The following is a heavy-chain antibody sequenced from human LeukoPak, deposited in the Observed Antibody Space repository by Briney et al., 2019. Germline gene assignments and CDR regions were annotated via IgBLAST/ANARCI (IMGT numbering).Heavy chain of an antibody. D-gene: IGHD3-3*01. Sequence: SETLSLTCTVSGGSISSYYWSWIRQPAGKGLEWIGRIYTSGSTNYNPSLKSRVTMSVDTSKNQFSLKLSSVTAADTAVYYCARVRLYYDFWSVYYIGAGFLDYWGQGTLVTVSS. V-gene: IGHV4-4*07. CDR1: GGSISSYY. J-gene: IGHJ4*02. CDR3: ARVRLYYDFWSVYYIGAGFLDY. CDR2: IYTSGST.